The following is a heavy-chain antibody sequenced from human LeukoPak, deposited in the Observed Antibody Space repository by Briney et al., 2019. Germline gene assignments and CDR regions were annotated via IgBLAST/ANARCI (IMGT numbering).Heavy chain of an antibody. CDR1: GGSISSSNYY. V-gene: IGHV4-39*07. CDR3: ARDRHKLVDIVAGILDY. Sequence: SETLSLTCTVSGGSISSSNYYWGWIRQPPGKGLEWIGYIFNGGSTYYNPSLKSRVTILVDTSKNQFSLKLSSVTAADTAVYYRARDRHKLVDIVAGILDYWGQGTLVTVSS. D-gene: IGHD5-12*01. CDR2: IFNGGST. J-gene: IGHJ4*02.